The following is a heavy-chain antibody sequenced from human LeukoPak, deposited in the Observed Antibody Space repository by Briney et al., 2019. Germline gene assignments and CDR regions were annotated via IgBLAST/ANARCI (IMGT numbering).Heavy chain of an antibody. J-gene: IGHJ2*01. CDR3: ARGGRAGSVAGNWYFDL. Sequence: ASVKVSCKASGYTFTSYDINWVRQATGQGLEWMGWMNPNSGNTGYAQKFQGRVTMTRDTSISTAYMELSRLRSDDTAVYYCARGGRAGSVAGNWYFDLWGRGTLVTVSS. CDR1: GYTFTSYD. V-gene: IGHV1-8*02. D-gene: IGHD6-19*01. CDR2: MNPNSGNT.